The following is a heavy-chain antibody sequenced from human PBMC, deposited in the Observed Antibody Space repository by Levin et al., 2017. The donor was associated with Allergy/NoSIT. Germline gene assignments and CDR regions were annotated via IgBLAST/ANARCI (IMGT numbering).Heavy chain of an antibody. CDR2: ISRSGDNT. V-gene: IGHV3-23*01. Sequence: SCAASGFTFSSYAMNWVRQAPGKGLEWVSSISRSGDNTYYADSVKGRFTISRDISKNTLSLQMNSLRADDTALYYCAKDLSLGYCSGGSCYPSFGVFDYWGQGTLVTVSS. CDR1: GFTFSSYA. J-gene: IGHJ4*02. D-gene: IGHD2-15*01. CDR3: AKDLSLGYCSGGSCYPSFGVFDY.